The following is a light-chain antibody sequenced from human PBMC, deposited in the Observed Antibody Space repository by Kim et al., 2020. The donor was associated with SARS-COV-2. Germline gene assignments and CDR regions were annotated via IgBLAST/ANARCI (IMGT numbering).Light chain of an antibody. V-gene: IGKV1-27*01. CDR2: AAS. J-gene: IGKJ1*01. Sequence: GSVGDRVTITCRASQGISNYLAWYQQKPGKVPKLLIYAASALRSGVPSRFSGSGSGTDFTLTITSLQPEDVAVYYCQQCKGAPWTFGHGTKVEIK. CDR1: QGISNY. CDR3: QQCKGAPWT.